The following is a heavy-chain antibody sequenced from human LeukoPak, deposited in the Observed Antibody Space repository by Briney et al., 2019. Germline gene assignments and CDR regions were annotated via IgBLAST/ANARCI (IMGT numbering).Heavy chain of an antibody. CDR1: GGSISGYY. CDR2: INYSGST. D-gene: IGHD3-9*01. CDR3: VRYFDWPYAFDI. Sequence: SETLSLTCTVSGGSISGYYWSWIRQPPGKGLEGIGYINYSGSTNYNPSLKSRGTISVDTSKNQFSLKLTSVTAADTAVYHCVRYFDWPYAFDIWGQGTMVTVSS. J-gene: IGHJ3*02. V-gene: IGHV4-59*01.